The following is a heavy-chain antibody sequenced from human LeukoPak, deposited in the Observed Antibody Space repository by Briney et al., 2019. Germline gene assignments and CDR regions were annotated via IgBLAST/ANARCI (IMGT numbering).Heavy chain of an antibody. CDR2: INPNSGGT. V-gene: IGHV1-2*02. CDR1: VYTFTGYY. CDR3: ARVPFDVLTGYLSVSFDY. Sequence: ASVKVSCKASVYTFTGYYMHWVRQAPGQGLEWMGWINPNSGGTNYAQKFQGRVTMTRDTSISTAYMELSRLRSDDTAVYYCARVPFDVLTGYLSVSFDYWGQGTLVTVSS. D-gene: IGHD3-9*01. J-gene: IGHJ4*02.